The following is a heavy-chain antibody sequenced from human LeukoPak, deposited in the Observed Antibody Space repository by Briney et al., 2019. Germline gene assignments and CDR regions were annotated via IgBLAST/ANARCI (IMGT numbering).Heavy chain of an antibody. V-gene: IGHV4-59*01. CDR2: IYYSGST. CDR3: ASRSSIWSGYQDTLYYFDS. CDR1: GDSISSYY. D-gene: IGHD3-3*01. J-gene: IGHJ4*02. Sequence: SETLSLTCTVSGDSISSYYWSWIRQPPGKGLEWIGFIYYSGSTNYNPSLKSRVTISVDTSKNQFPLKLSSVTAADTAVYYCASRSSIWSGYQDTLYYFDSWGQGTLVTVSS.